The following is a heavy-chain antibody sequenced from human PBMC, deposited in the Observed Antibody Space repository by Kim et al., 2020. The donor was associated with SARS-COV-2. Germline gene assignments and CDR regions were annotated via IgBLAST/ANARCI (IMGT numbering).Heavy chain of an antibody. V-gene: IGHV1-24*01. D-gene: IGHD3-10*01. J-gene: IGHJ4*02. Sequence: ASVKVSCKVSGYTLTGLSMHWVRQAPGKGLEWMGGFDPEDGETIYAQKFQGRVTMTEDTSTDTAYMELSSLRSEDTAVYYCATGYYYGSGSYYSFDYWGQGTLVTVSS. CDR1: GYTLTGLS. CDR3: ATGYYYGSGSYYSFDY. CDR2: FDPEDGET.